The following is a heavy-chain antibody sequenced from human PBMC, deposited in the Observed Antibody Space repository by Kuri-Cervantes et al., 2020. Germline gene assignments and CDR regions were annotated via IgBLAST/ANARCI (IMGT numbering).Heavy chain of an antibody. D-gene: IGHD2-2*01. J-gene: IGHJ2*01. V-gene: IGHV4-39*07. CDR2: INHSGST. CDR3: ARGWRRYCSSTSCYAGRSYWYFDL. CDR1: GGSISSGGYY. Sequence: SETLSLTCTVSGGSISSGGYYWSWIRQPPGKGLEWIGEINHSGSTNYNPSLKSRVTISVDTSKNQFSLKLSSVTAADTAVYYCARGWRRYCSSTSCYAGRSYWYFDLWGRGTLVTVSS.